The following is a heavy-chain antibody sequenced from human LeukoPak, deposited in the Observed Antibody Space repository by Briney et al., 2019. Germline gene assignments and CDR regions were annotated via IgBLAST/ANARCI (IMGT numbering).Heavy chain of an antibody. V-gene: IGHV1-18*01. Sequence: ASVKVSCKASGYTFTSYGISWVRQAPGQGLEWMGWVSAYNGNTNYAQKLQGRVTMTTDTSTSTACMELRSLRSDDTAVYYCANIGSSSGWPEYYFVYWGQGTLVTVSS. J-gene: IGHJ4*02. CDR3: ANIGSSSGWPEYYFVY. CDR2: VSAYNGNT. CDR1: GYTFTSYG. D-gene: IGHD6-19*01.